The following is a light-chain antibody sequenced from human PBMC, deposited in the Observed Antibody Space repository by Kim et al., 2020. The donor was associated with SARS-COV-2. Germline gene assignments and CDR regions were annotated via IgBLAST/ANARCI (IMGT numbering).Light chain of an antibody. J-gene: IGLJ3*02. CDR2: SNT. V-gene: IGLV1-44*01. CDR1: SSNIGSNS. Sequence: QSVLTQAPSASGTPGQRLTISCSGSSSNIGSNSVNWYQQFPGAAPKLLIYSNTHRPSGFPDRFSGSKSGTSASLAISGLQSEDETDYYCAAWDDSLNGKVFGGGTQLTVL. CDR3: AAWDDSLNGKV.